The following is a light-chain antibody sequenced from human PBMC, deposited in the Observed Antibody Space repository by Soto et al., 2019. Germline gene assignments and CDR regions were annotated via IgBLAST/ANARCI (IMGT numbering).Light chain of an antibody. V-gene: IGKV1-5*03. J-gene: IGKJ1*01. CDR3: QQYNTYSRT. CDR1: QSINMW. CDR2: KAS. Sequence: DIQMTQSPSTLSASVGDRVTITCRASQSINMWLAWYQQKPGKAPNLLIYKASSLESGVPSRFSGSGSGTEFTLTISSLQPDDFATYYCQQYNTYSRTFGQGTKVEIK.